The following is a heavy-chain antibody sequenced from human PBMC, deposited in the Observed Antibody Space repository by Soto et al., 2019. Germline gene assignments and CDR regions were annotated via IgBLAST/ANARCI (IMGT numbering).Heavy chain of an antibody. V-gene: IGHV4-34*01. Sequence: SDTLSLTCAVYGGSFSVYYWSWIRQPPGKGLEWIGEINHSGSTNYNPSLKSRVTISVDTSKNQFSLKLSSVTAADTAVYYCARGDSPGIAAYVDVWGKGTTVTVS. CDR1: GGSFSVYY. D-gene: IGHD6-13*01. J-gene: IGHJ6*03. CDR2: INHSGST. CDR3: ARGDSPGIAAYVDV.